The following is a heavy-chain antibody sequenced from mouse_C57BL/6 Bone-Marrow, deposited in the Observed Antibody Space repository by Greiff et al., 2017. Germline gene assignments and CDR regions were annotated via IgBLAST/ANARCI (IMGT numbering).Heavy chain of an antibody. D-gene: IGHD1-1*01. CDR1: GYTFTEYT. V-gene: IGHV1-62-2*01. CDR2: FYPGSGSI. CDR3: ARHEENYGSSYGYWYFDV. J-gene: IGHJ1*03. Sequence: QVQLKQSGAELVKPGASVKLSCKASGYTFTEYTIHWVKQRSGQGLEWIGWFYPGSGSIKYNEKFKDKATLTADKSSSTVYMELSRLTSEDSAVYFCARHEENYGSSYGYWYFDVWGTGTTVTVSS.